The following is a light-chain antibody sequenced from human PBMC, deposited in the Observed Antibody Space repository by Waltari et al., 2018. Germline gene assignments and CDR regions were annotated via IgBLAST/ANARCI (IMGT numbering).Light chain of an antibody. CDR3: QQRSNWPPSIT. CDR1: QSVSSY. J-gene: IGKJ5*01. Sequence: EIVLTQSPATLSLSPGERATLSCRASQSVSSYLAWYQQKPGQAPRLLIYDASNRATGIPARFSGSVSGTDFTLPISSLEPEDFAVYYCQQRSNWPPSITFGQGTRLEIK. CDR2: DAS. V-gene: IGKV3-11*01.